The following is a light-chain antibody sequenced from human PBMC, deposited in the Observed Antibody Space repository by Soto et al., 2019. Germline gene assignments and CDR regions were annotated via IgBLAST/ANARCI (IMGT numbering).Light chain of an antibody. Sequence: DIQMTQSPSSVSASVGDRITITCRTSQSFSNYLTWYQHKPGKAPKLLIYSATALQSGVPSRFSGSGSGTDFTLTICRLQPEDSATYYCQQTYTIPWTFGQGTRVEIK. J-gene: IGKJ1*01. CDR1: QSFSNY. CDR2: SAT. V-gene: IGKV1-39*01. CDR3: QQTYTIPWT.